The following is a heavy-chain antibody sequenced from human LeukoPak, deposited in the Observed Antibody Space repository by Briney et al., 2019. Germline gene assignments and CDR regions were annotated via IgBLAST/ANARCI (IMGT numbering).Heavy chain of an antibody. D-gene: IGHD3-10*01. J-gene: IGHJ5*02. V-gene: IGHV1-2*06. CDR3: PRAEGGSGSS. Sequence: ASVKVSFKASGYTFTGYYMHWVRQAPGQGLEWMGRINPNSGSTNLAQKFQGRVTITSDTSISKDYLDLNRLRYSDAAVSFCPRAEGGSGSSWGQGTLVSVSS. CDR1: GYTFTGYY. CDR2: INPNSGST.